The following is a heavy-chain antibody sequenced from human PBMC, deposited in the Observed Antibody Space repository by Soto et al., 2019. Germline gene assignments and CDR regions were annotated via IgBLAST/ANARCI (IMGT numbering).Heavy chain of an antibody. D-gene: IGHD1-26*01. CDR2: IYHSGST. J-gene: IGHJ4*02. V-gene: IGHV4-4*02. CDR3: ARYRGRFGATVDY. Sequence: QVQLQESGPGLVKPSGTLSLTCAVSGGSVSSTNWWSWVRQPPGKGLEWIGEIYHSGSTNYNPSLQSRVTQSVDKSKNQFSQKLSSVTAADTAVYYCARYRGRFGATVDYWGQGTLVTVSS. CDR1: GGSVSSTNW.